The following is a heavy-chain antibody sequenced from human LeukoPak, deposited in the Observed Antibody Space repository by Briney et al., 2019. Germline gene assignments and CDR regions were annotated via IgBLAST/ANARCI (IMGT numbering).Heavy chain of an antibody. Sequence: PGGSLRLSCAVSGFTFSNYNMNWVRQAPGKGLEWVSSISSSSDYIYYADSVKGRFTISRDNSKNTLYLQMNSLRAEDTAVYYCAKELGSWHYYYYYMDVWGKGTTVTISS. D-gene: IGHD6-13*01. V-gene: IGHV3-21*01. CDR3: AKELGSWHYYYYYMDV. CDR1: GFTFSNYN. CDR2: ISSSSDYI. J-gene: IGHJ6*03.